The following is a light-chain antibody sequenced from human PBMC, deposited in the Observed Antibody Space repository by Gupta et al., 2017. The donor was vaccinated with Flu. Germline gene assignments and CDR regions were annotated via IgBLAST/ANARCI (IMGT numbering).Light chain of an antibody. CDR1: QSVSSSY. CDR2: GAS. J-gene: IGKJ1*01. Sequence: ERVTLSCRASQSVSSSYFTWYQQKPGQAPRLLIYGASTRATSIPARFSGSGSGTDFTLTISSLQPEDFAVYYCQQDYNLPRTFGQGTKVEIK. V-gene: IGKV3D-7*01. CDR3: QQDYNLPRT.